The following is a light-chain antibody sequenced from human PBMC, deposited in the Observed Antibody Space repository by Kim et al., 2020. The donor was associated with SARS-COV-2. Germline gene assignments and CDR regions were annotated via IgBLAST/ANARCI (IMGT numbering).Light chain of an antibody. CDR3: QQRSHWPT. CDR2: DGS. V-gene: IGKV3-11*01. J-gene: IGKJ4*01. Sequence: EIVLTQSPATLSLSPGERATLSCRASESIYNYLAWYQQKAGQAPRLLIYDGSNRATGIPARFSGSGSGTDFTLTISSLEPEDFAVYYCQQRSHWPTFGGGTKVDIK. CDR1: ESIYNY.